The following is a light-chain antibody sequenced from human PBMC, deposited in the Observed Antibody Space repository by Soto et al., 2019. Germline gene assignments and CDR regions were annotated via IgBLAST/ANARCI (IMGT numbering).Light chain of an antibody. CDR1: QSISNY. J-gene: IGKJ1*01. V-gene: IGKV1-39*01. CDR3: QHSFSPLWT. Sequence: DIQMTQSPSSLSASVGDRVTITCRASQSISNYLNWYQQKPGKAPKLLIYAASSMQSGVPSRFSSSGSETDFTLTISSLQPDDSATYYCQHSFSPLWTFGQGTKVEV. CDR2: AAS.